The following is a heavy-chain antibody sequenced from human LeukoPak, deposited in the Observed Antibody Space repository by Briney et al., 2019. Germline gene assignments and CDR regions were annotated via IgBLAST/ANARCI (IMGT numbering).Heavy chain of an antibody. D-gene: IGHD5-12*01. CDR3: AKDLVIVATIWGVTGGFDP. CDR2: ISGSGGST. J-gene: IGHJ5*02. V-gene: IGHV3-23*01. CDR1: GFTFSSYA. Sequence: GGSLRLSCAASGFTFSSYAMSWVRQAPGKGLEWVSAISGSGGSTYYADSVKGRFTISRDNSKNTLYLQMNSLRAEDTAVYYCAKDLVIVATIWGVTGGFDPWGQGTLVTVSS.